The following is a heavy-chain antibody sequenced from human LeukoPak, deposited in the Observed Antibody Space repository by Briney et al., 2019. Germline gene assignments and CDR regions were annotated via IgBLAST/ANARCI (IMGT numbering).Heavy chain of an antibody. CDR3: ARRSITMGRGVNSHAFDI. CDR1: GGSISSSSYY. Sequence: PSETLSLTCTVSGGSISSSSYYWGWIRQPPGKGLEWIGSIYYSGSTYYNPSLKSRVTISVDTSKNQFSLKLSSVTAADTAVYYCARRSITMGRGVNSHAFDISGQGTMVTVSS. J-gene: IGHJ3*02. D-gene: IGHD3-10*01. CDR2: IYYSGST. V-gene: IGHV4-39*01.